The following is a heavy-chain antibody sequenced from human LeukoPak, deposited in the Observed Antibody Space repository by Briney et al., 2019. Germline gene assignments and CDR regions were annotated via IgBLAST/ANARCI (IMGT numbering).Heavy chain of an antibody. CDR1: GFTFRNEE. Sequence: PGGSLRLSCVVSGFTFRNEEMNWVRQAPGKGLEWIAYINNTGSPIHYRDSVKGRFTISRDNAQSSLFLQMNSLRPDDTAIYYCARGGNYAPFDYWGQGALVAVSS. CDR3: ARGGNYAPFDY. CDR2: INNTGSPI. J-gene: IGHJ4*02. V-gene: IGHV3-48*03. D-gene: IGHD1-26*01.